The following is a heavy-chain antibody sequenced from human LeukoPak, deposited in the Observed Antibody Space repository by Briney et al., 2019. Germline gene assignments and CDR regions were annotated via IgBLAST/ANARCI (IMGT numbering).Heavy chain of an antibody. J-gene: IGHJ4*02. D-gene: IGHD3-16*01. Sequence: GGSLRLSCAASGYTFSTYWMHWVRQAPGKGLVWVSRINSDGSTTSYADSVKRRFTISRDNAKHTLYLHMNSLRAEDTAVYYCARDLRGIGDETAYWGQGTLVTVSS. V-gene: IGHV3-74*01. CDR2: INSDGSTT. CDR1: GYTFSTYW. CDR3: ARDLRGIGDETAY.